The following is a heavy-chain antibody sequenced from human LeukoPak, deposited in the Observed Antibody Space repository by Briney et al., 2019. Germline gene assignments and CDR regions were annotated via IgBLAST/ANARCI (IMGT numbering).Heavy chain of an antibody. D-gene: IGHD6-13*01. J-gene: IGHJ4*02. CDR2: IRSEAYGGTT. CDR3: TRVAAAGAYFDY. Sequence: GGSLRLSCTASGFTFGDYAMSWVRQAPGKGLEWVGFIRSEAYGGTTEYAASVKGRFTLSRDDSKSIASLQMNSLKTEDTAVYYCTRVAAAGAYFDYWGQGTLVTVSS. V-gene: IGHV3-49*04. CDR1: GFTFGDYA.